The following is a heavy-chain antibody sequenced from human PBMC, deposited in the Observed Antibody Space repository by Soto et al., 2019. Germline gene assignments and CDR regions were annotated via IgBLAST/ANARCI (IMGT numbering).Heavy chain of an antibody. J-gene: IGHJ4*02. D-gene: IGHD3-16*01. CDR2: ISWNSGSI. CDR3: AKDARYDYVWGFDY. CDR1: GFTFDDYA. V-gene: IGHV3-9*01. Sequence: GGSLRLSCAASGFTFDDYAMHWVRQAPGKGLEWVSGISWNSGSIGYADSVKGRFTISRDNAKNSLYLQMNSLRAEDTALYYCAKDARYDYVWGFDYWGQGTLVTVSS.